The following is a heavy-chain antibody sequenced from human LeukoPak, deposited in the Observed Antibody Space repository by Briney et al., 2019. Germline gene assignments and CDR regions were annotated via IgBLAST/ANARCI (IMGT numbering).Heavy chain of an antibody. CDR1: GYSFTTYW. CDR2: IYPGDSDT. D-gene: IGHD3-16*01. Sequence: GESLKISCKCSGYSFTTYWLGWGRQMPGKGLEWMGTIYPGDSDTRYSPSFQGQVTISDDESTSTAYLQWSSLKASDTAIYYCARRTAYMASFDLWGRGALVTVSS. J-gene: IGHJ2*01. V-gene: IGHV5-51*01. CDR3: ARRTAYMASFDL.